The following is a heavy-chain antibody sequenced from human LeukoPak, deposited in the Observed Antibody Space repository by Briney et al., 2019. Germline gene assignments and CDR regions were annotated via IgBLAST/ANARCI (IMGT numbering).Heavy chain of an antibody. J-gene: IGHJ6*03. V-gene: IGHV1-18*01. CDR1: VYTLTSYA. Sequence: SVKVSCKTSVYTLTSYAISWVRQAPGQGLEWMGWISGHTGKTSIAQKFQGRVILTTHTSTSTAYMELRSLRSDDTAVYYCARSYDIFHNYMDVWGKGTTVTVSS. D-gene: IGHD3-9*01. CDR2: ISGHTGKT. CDR3: ARSYDIFHNYMDV.